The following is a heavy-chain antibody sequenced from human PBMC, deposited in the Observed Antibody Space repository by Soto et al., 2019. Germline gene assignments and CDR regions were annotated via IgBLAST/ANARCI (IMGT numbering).Heavy chain of an antibody. CDR3: AKYGCSSTSCQCDY. V-gene: IGHV3-23*01. D-gene: IGHD2-2*01. J-gene: IGHJ4*02. Sequence: EVQLLESGGGSVQPGGSLRLSCAASGFTFSSYAMTWVRQAPGKGLEWVSAISGSGAYTYYANSVKGRFTISGDNSKNTLYLQLNSLRAEDTAVYYCAKYGCSSTSCQCDYWGQGTRVTVSS. CDR1: GFTFSSYA. CDR2: ISGSGAYT.